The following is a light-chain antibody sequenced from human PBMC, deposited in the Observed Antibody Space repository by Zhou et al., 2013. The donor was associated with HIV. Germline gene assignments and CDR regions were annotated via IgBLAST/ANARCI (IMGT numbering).Light chain of an antibody. J-gene: IGKJ4*01. CDR2: AAS. Sequence: DIKMTQSPSSLSASVGDRVTITCRASQGISSYLAWYQQKPGKAPKLLIYAASTLQSGVPSRFSGSGSGTDFTLTISSLQPEDFATYYCQQLNSYLLTFGGGTKVEIK. CDR3: QQLNSYLLT. CDR1: QGISSY. V-gene: IGKV1-9*01.